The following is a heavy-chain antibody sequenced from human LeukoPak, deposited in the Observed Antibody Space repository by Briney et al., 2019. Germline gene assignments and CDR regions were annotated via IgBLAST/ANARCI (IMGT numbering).Heavy chain of an antibody. CDR3: ATYCSGGSCVTRTFDY. J-gene: IGHJ4*02. Sequence: SYTLSLTYTVSGGSFSTYYWSWLQQSPGKGLEGIGYISYSGSTNYNPSLKSRVTISVDTSRNQFSLKLSSVTAADTAVYYCATYCSGGSCVTRTFDYWGQGTLVTVSS. D-gene: IGHD2-15*01. CDR1: GGSFSTYY. V-gene: IGHV4-59*07. CDR2: ISYSGST.